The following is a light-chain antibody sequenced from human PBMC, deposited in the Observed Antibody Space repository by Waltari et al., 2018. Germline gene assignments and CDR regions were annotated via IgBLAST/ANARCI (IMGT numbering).Light chain of an antibody. CDR3: QSTDSNGTYLYV. V-gene: IGLV3-25*03. Sequence: SYELTQPPSVSVSPGQTARITCSGDALPKQYGYWYQKKAGQAPVLVIKKDSERPSGIPGRFSGSSSGSTVTLTITGFQAEDEADYYCQSTDSNGTYLYVFGSGTKVTVL. CDR2: KDS. J-gene: IGLJ1*01. CDR1: ALPKQY.